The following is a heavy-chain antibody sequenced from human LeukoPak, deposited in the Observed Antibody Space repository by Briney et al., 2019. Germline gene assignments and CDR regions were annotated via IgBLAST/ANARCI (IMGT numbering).Heavy chain of an antibody. CDR2: INPSGGST. V-gene: IGHV1-46*01. CDR1: GYTFSDYG. D-gene: IGHD5-18*01. CDR3: ARAWDTAMVSYWFDP. Sequence: ASVKVSCKASGYTFSDYGISWVRQAPGQGLEWMGIINPSGGSTSYAQKFRGRVTMTRDTSTSTVYMELSSLRSEDTAVYYCARAWDTAMVSYWFDPWGQGTLVTVSS. J-gene: IGHJ5*02.